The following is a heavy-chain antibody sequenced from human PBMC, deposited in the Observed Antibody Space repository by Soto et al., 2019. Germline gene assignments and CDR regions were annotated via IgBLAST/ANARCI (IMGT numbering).Heavy chain of an antibody. CDR2: INQSGST. CDR1: GASFSGHY. Sequence: PSETLSLTCAVAGASFSGHYCSWVRLSPGRGLEWIGEINQSGSTNYNPSLKSRVTMSEDTFKNQFSLKLTSVTAADTGVYYCASRYGSGKYYFDHWGQGTQVTVSS. CDR3: ASRYGSGKYYFDH. V-gene: IGHV4-34*01. J-gene: IGHJ4*02. D-gene: IGHD3-10*01.